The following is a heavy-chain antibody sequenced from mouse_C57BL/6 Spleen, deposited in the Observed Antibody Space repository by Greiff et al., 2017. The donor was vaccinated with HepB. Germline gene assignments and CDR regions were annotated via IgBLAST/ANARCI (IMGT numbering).Heavy chain of an antibody. CDR3: AATMITTERLYYYAMDY. V-gene: IGHV1-54*01. D-gene: IGHD2-4*01. CDR1: GYAFTNYL. CDR2: INPGSGGT. J-gene: IGHJ4*01. Sequence: VQLQQSGAELVRPGTSVKVSCKASGYAFTNYLIEWVKQRPGQGLEWIGVINPGSGGTNYNEKFKGNATLTADKSSSTAYMQLSSLTSEDSAVYFCAATMITTERLYYYAMDYWGQGTSVTVSS.